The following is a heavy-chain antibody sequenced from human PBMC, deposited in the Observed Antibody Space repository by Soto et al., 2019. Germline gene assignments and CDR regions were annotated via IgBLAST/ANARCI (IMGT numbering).Heavy chain of an antibody. J-gene: IGHJ4*02. CDR3: ARGEGHYFGAVNFDY. CDR1: GDSVSSETYY. Sequence: QVQLQESGPGPVKPSETLSLTCAVSGDSVSSETYYWSWIRQPPGKGLEYIGYIYNSGSTNYNPSLKRRVTISADTSTNQFSLMMNSVTAADTAVYYCARGEGHYFGAVNFDYWGQGILVTVSS. CDR2: IYNSGST. V-gene: IGHV4-61*01. D-gene: IGHD3-10*01.